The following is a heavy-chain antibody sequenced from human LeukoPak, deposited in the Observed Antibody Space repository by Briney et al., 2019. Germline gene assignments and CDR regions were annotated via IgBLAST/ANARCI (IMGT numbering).Heavy chain of an antibody. D-gene: IGHD3-10*01. Sequence: PGGSLRLSCAASGFTFSDYYMSWIRQAPGKGLEWVSSISSGSDYIYYADSVKGRFTISRDNAKNSLFLQMNSLRVEDTAIYYCARERFHGSGAPKYDYWGQGTLVTVSS. J-gene: IGHJ4*02. CDR1: GFTFSDYY. CDR2: ISSGSDYI. CDR3: ARERFHGSGAPKYDY. V-gene: IGHV3-11*06.